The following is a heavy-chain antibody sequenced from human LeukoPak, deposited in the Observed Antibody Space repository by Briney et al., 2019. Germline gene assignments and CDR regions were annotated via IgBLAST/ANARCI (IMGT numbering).Heavy chain of an antibody. D-gene: IGHD6-13*01. Sequence: GGSLRLSCAGSGFTFDDYAMHWVRQAPGKGLEWVSGISWNSGSIGYADSVKGRFTISRDNAKNSLYLQMNSLRAEDTALYYCAKGRPYSSSWTNWFDPWGQGTLVTVSS. CDR2: ISWNSGSI. V-gene: IGHV3-9*01. CDR1: GFTFDDYA. J-gene: IGHJ5*02. CDR3: AKGRPYSSSWTNWFDP.